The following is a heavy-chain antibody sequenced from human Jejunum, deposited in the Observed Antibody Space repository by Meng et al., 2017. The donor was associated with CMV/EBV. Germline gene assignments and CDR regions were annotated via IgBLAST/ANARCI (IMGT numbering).Heavy chain of an antibody. Sequence: QVQFVQSGAEGKKPGASVKVSCKASGYTFTRDAVYWVRQAPGQGLEWMGWINGGDGDTKYSQKFQDRVTITRNISANIVYLELSSLRFEDTAMYYCARGVVGTGNWGQGTLVTVSS. CDR1: GYTFTRDA. V-gene: IGHV1-3*01. CDR3: ARGVVGTGN. CDR2: INGGDGDT. D-gene: IGHD1-1*01. J-gene: IGHJ1*01.